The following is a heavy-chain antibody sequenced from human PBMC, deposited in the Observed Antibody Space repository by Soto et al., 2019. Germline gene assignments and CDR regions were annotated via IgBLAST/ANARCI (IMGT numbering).Heavy chain of an antibody. J-gene: IGHJ4*02. CDR2: ISYDGSNK. V-gene: IGHV3-30-3*01. Sequence: SLRLSCAASGFTFSSYAMHWVRQAPGKGLEWVAVISYDGSNKYYADSVKGRSTISRDNSKNTLYLQMNSLRAEDTAVYHCARGPSSLTRFDYWGQGTLVTVSS. D-gene: IGHD2-2*01. CDR3: ARGPSSLTRFDY. CDR1: GFTFSSYA.